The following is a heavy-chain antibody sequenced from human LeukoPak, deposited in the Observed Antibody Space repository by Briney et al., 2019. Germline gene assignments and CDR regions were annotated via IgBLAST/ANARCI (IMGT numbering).Heavy chain of an antibody. V-gene: IGHV1-69*05. CDR1: GYTFTSYA. Sequence: ASVKVSCKASGYTFTSYAMNWVRQAPGQGLEWMGGIIPIFGTANYAQKFQGRVTITTDESTSTAYMELSSLRSEDTAVYYCARDGNSRYCSSTSCYGDAFDIWGQGTMVTVSS. CDR3: ARDGNSRYCSSTSCYGDAFDI. D-gene: IGHD2-2*01. CDR2: IIPIFGTA. J-gene: IGHJ3*02.